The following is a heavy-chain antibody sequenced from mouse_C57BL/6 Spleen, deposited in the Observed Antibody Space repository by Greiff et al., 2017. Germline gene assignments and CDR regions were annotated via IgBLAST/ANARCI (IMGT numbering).Heavy chain of an antibody. D-gene: IGHD1-1*01. J-gene: IGHJ3*01. Sequence: LVESGPELVKPGASVKISCKASGYAFSSSWMNWVKQRPGKGLEWIGRIYPGDGDTNYNGKFKGKATLTADKSSSTAYMQLSSLTSEDSAVYFCARSYYYGFAYWGQGTLVTVSA. CDR2: IYPGDGDT. V-gene: IGHV1-82*01. CDR3: ARSYYYGFAY. CDR1: GYAFSSSW.